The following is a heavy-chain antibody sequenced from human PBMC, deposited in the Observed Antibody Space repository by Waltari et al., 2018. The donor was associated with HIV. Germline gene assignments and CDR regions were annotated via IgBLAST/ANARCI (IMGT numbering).Heavy chain of an antibody. D-gene: IGHD3-16*01. Sequence: QVQLVESGGGVVQPGGSRRPSCAASGFTFSSYGMHWVREGSGKGLEWVAFIRYDGSNKYYADSLKGRFTISRDNSKNTLYLQMNSLRAEDTAVYYCAKDGARPQNYVWGSYEPPLDYWGQGTLVTVSS. CDR1: GFTFSSYG. CDR3: AKDGARPQNYVWGSYEPPLDY. V-gene: IGHV3-30*02. J-gene: IGHJ4*02. CDR2: IRYDGSNK.